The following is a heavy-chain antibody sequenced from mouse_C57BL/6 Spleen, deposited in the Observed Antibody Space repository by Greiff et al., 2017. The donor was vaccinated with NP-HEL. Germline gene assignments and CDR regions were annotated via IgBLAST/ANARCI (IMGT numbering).Heavy chain of an antibody. CDR1: GFNIKDDY. V-gene: IGHV14-4*01. CDR3: IAYYSNYRFAY. J-gene: IGHJ3*01. D-gene: IGHD2-5*01. CDR2: IDPENGDT. Sequence: VQLQQSGAELVRPGASVKLSCTASGFNIKDDYMHWVKQRPEQGLEWIGWIDPENGDTEYASKFQGKATITADTSSNTAYLQLSSLTSEDTAVYYCIAYYSNYRFAYWGQGTLVTVSA.